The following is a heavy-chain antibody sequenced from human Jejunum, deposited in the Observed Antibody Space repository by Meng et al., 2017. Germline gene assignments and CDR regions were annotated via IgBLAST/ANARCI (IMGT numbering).Heavy chain of an antibody. V-gene: IGHV4-30-4*01. CDR1: GGSLANVSHQ. D-gene: IGHD5-18*01. J-gene: IGHJ4*02. CDR3: AREVYLDTAMIIDS. CDR2: IYYDGNT. Sequence: QVQLPESVAGLVKTSQTLSLTCPFSGGSLANVSHQWTWIRQPPGKGLEYIGYIYYDGNTNYSPSLKSRVSISIDTSKNQFSLRLNSVTAADTAVYYCAREVYLDTAMIIDSWGPGTLVTVSS.